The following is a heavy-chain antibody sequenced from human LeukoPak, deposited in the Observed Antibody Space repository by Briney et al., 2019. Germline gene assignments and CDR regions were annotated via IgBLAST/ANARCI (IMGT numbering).Heavy chain of an antibody. CDR3: ARLVKLGGEFDY. J-gene: IGHJ4*02. V-gene: IGHV4-39*01. Sequence: GXGLXWIGSIYYSGSTYYNPSLKSRVTISVDTSKNQFSLKLSSVTAADTAVYYCARLVKLGGEFDYWGQGTLVTVSS. CDR2: IYYSGST. D-gene: IGHD3-16*01.